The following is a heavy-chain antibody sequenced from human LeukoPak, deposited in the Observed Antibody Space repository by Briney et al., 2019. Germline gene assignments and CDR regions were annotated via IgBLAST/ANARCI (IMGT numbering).Heavy chain of an antibody. CDR3: ARVGSSSWYPPWFDP. D-gene: IGHD6-13*01. Sequence: GGSLRLSCAASGFSFSTYEMIWVRQAPGKGLEWVSSISSRGGTIYYADSVKGRFTISRDNAENSLYLQMNSLRAEDTAVYYCARVGSSSWYPPWFDPWGQGTLVTVSS. CDR1: GFSFSTYE. V-gene: IGHV3-48*03. CDR2: ISSRGGTI. J-gene: IGHJ5*02.